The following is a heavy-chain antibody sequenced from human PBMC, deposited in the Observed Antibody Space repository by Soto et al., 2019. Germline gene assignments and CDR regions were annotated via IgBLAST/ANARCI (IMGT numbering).Heavy chain of an antibody. CDR2: ISYDGSNK. CDR3: QRDRIRCYFDY. Sequence: GGSLRLSCAASGFTFSSYAMHWVRQAPGKGLEWVAVISYDGSNKYYADSVKGRFTISRDNSKNTLYLQMNSLRAEDTAVYYCQRDRIRCYFDYWGPGNLVTVSS. CDR1: GFTFSSYA. V-gene: IGHV3-30-3*01. J-gene: IGHJ4*02. D-gene: IGHD4-17*01.